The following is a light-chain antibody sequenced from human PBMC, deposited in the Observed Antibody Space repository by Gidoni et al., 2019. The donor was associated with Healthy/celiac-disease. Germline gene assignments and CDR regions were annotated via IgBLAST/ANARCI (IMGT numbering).Light chain of an antibody. CDR3: QQYYRYPYT. Sequence: AIRMTQSPSSFSASTGDRVTITCRASQGISSDLAWYQQKPGKAPKLRISAASTLQSGVPSRFSGSGSGTDFTLTISCLQSEDFATYFCQQYYRYPYTFGQGTKLEIK. V-gene: IGKV1-8*01. CDR2: AAS. J-gene: IGKJ2*01. CDR1: QGISSD.